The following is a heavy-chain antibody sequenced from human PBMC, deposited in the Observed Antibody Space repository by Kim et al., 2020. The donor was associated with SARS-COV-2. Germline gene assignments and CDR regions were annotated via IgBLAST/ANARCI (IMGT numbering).Heavy chain of an antibody. Sequence: SETLSLTCAVSGGSISSGGYSWSWIRQPPGKGLEWIGYIYHSGSTYYNPSLKSRVTISVDRSKNQFSLKLSSVTAADTAVYYCARYSGYDFDAFDIWGQGTMVTVSS. CDR3: ARYSGYDFDAFDI. CDR2: IYHSGST. CDR1: GGSISSGGYS. J-gene: IGHJ3*02. D-gene: IGHD5-12*01. V-gene: IGHV4-30-2*01.